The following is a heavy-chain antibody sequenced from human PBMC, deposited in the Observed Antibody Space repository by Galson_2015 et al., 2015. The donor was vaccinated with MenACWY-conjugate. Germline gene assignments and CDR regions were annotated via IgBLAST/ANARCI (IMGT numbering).Heavy chain of an antibody. CDR2: ISYEGSIQ. V-gene: IGHV3-30*18. CDR3: AKEAAQRASVALDY. D-gene: IGHD1-1*01. Sequence: SLRLSCAASGFTFTDYWMSWLRQGPGKGLDWVAVISYEGSIQHYGDSVKGRFTISRDNSKNTLYLQMNSLRVEDTAVYYCAKEAAQRASVALDYWGQGTLVTVSS. J-gene: IGHJ4*02. CDR1: GFTFTDYW.